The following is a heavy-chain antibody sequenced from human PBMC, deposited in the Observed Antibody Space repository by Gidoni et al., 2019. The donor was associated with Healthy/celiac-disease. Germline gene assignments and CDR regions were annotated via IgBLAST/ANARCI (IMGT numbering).Heavy chain of an antibody. V-gene: IGHV2-5*01. J-gene: IGHJ5*01. CDR3: AHSYYDFWCGYLETLADWFDS. Sequence: GVGVGWFRQPPRKALEWHALMYWNDDKRYSPSIKSSLTITKVTSKNQVVLTMPNMDTVDTVTYYCAHSYYDFWCGYLETLADWFDSWGQGTLVTVSS. D-gene: IGHD3-3*01. CDR2: MYWNDDK. CDR1: GVG.